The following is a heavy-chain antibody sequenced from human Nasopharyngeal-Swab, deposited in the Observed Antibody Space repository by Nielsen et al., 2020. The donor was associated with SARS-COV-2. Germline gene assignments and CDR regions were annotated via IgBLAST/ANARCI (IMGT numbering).Heavy chain of an antibody. CDR2: ISYDGSSE. V-gene: IGHV3-30*18. J-gene: IGHJ4*02. Sequence: GGSLRLSCAASGFTFSSSGMDWVRQAPGKGLEWVAVISYDGSSEYYGDSVKGRFTISRDNSKNTLYLQMNSLRVDDTAVYYCAKDVHGDYGGIDYWGQGILVTVSS. D-gene: IGHD4-17*01. CDR3: AKDVHGDYGGIDY. CDR1: GFTFSSSG.